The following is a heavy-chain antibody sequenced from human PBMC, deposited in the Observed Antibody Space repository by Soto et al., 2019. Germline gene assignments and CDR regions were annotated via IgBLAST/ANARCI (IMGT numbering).Heavy chain of an antibody. CDR2: IKTDASEK. Sequence: EEQLVASGGGLVQPGGSLRLSCAASGFTLRSYWTSWVRHAPGKGLEWLATIKTDASEKKYVDSVKGRFTVFRDNAKNSLYLPMVSLRAEDTAVYYCARDSVYGSGNSVNHDLDCWGRGTLVTVSS. J-gene: IGHJ4*01. D-gene: IGHD3-10*01. CDR3: ARDSVYGSGNSVNHDLDC. V-gene: IGHV3-7*01. CDR1: GFTLRSYW.